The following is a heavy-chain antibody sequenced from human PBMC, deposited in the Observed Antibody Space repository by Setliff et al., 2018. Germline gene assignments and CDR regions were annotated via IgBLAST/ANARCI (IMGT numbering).Heavy chain of an antibody. J-gene: IGHJ4*02. D-gene: IGHD2-15*01. V-gene: IGHV3-30*02. CDR1: GFTFSTYG. Sequence: PGGSLRLSCAASGFTFSTYGMHWVRQAPGKGLEWVALIWYDGSYKYHADSVKGRFTISRDNSKNTLYLQMNSLRPEDTAVYYCARTCSGSGCYAGLESWGQGTPVTVSS. CDR3: ARTCSGSGCYAGLES. CDR2: IWYDGSYK.